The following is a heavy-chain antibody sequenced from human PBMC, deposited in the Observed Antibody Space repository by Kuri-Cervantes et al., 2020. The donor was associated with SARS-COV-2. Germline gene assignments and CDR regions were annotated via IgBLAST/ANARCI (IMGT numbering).Heavy chain of an antibody. Sequence: SETLSLTCTVSGDSISSGSYYWSWIRQPPGKGLEWMGEITRSGTTDYNRSLRSRVTISVDTSKNQFALKLSSVTAADTAIYYCARGRGSSWYAGAPQYWGQGTLVTVSS. J-gene: IGHJ4*02. CDR1: GDSISSGSYY. CDR2: ITRSGTT. D-gene: IGHD6-13*01. V-gene: IGHV4-39*06. CDR3: ARGRGSSWYAGAPQY.